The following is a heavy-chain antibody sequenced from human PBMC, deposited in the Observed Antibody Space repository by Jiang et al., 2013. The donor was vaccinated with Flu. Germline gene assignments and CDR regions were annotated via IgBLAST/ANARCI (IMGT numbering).Heavy chain of an antibody. CDR3: ARSWSSSFDP. D-gene: IGHD6-13*01. Sequence: QLVESGAEVKKPGASVKVSCKTSGYSFTGYYMHWVRQAPGQGLEWLGWIYPKSGGTNYAHKLQGRVAVTRDTSISTVYMELSSLRSDDTAVYYCARSWSSSFDPWGQGTLVTVSS. CDR1: GYSFTGYY. CDR2: IYPKSGGT. V-gene: IGHV1-2*02. J-gene: IGHJ5*02.